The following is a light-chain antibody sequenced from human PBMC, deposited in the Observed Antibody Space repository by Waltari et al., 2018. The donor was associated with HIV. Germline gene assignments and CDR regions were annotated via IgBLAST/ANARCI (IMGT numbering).Light chain of an antibody. CDR2: EVI. J-gene: IGLJ3*02. CDR1: SSDVGSHNL. Sequence: QSALTQPASVSGSPGQSITISCTATSSDVGSHNLVSWYQHPPGRAPKLIIYEVIKRPAGVSHRFSGSKSGNTASLTISGLQAEDEADYYCCSFADTNTWVFGGGTKLTVL. V-gene: IGLV2-23*02. CDR3: CSFADTNTWV.